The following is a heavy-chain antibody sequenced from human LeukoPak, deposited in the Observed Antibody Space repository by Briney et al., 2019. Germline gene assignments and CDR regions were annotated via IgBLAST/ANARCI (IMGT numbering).Heavy chain of an antibody. CDR2: ISWNSGSI. CDR1: GFTFDDYA. D-gene: IGHD6-13*01. V-gene: IGHV3-9*01. J-gene: IGHJ5*02. CDR3: AKDHSSSWYLIGWFDP. Sequence: GGSLRLSCAASGFTFDDYAMHWVRQAPGKGLEWVSGISWNSGSIGYADSVKGRLTISRDNAKNSLYLQMNSLRAEDTALYYCAKDHSSSWYLIGWFDPWGQGTLVTVSS.